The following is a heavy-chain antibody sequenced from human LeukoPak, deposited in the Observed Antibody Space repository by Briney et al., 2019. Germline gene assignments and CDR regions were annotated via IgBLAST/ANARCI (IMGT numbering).Heavy chain of an antibody. CDR1: GGSFSGYY. D-gene: IGHD2-15*01. CDR3: ARGRNWVAATRFEYFQH. V-gene: IGHV4-34*01. Sequence: SETLSLTCAVYGGSFSGYYWSWIRQPPGKGLEWIGEINHSGSTNYNPSLKSRVTISVDTSKNQFSLKLSSVTAAGTAVYYCARGRNWVAATRFEYFQHWGQGTLVTVSS. J-gene: IGHJ1*01. CDR2: INHSGST.